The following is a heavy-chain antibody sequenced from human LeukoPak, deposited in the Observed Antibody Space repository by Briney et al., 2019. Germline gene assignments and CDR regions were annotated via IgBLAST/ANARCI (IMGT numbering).Heavy chain of an antibody. Sequence: GESLKISCTASGFIFNNYGMIWVRQAPGKGLEWVSGINWNSIGVGYADSVKGRFTISRDNAKNSLYLQMNSLRAEDTAFYYCARLRNYDSSGYYFEIGSWGQGTLVTVSS. V-gene: IGHV3-20*04. CDR3: ARLRNYDSSGYYFEIGS. D-gene: IGHD3-22*01. CDR2: INWNSIGV. CDR1: GFIFNNYG. J-gene: IGHJ4*02.